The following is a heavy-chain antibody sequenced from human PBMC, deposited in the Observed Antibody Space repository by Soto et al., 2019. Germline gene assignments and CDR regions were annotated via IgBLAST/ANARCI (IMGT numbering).Heavy chain of an antibody. CDR1: GGTFSSYT. J-gene: IGHJ4*02. D-gene: IGHD3-22*01. CDR3: ASQTYYYDSSGYYYHY. CDR2: IIPILGIA. Sequence: QVQLVQSGAEVKKPGSSVKVSCKASGGTFSSYTISWVRQAPGQGLEWMGRIIPILGIANYAQKFQGRVTITADKSTSTAYMELSSLRSEDTAVYYCASQTYYYDSSGYYYHYWGQGTLVTVSS. V-gene: IGHV1-69*02.